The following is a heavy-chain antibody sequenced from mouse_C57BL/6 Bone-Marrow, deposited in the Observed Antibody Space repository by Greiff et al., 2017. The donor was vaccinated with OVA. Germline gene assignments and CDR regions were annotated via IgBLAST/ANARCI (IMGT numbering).Heavy chain of an antibody. V-gene: IGHV6-6*01. CDR2: IRNKANNHAT. D-gene: IGHD1-1*01. Sequence: EVHLVESGGGLVQPGGSMKLSCAASGFTFSDAWMDWVRQSPEKGLEWVAEIRNKANNHATYYAESVKGRFTISRDDSKSSVYLQMNSLRAEDTGIYYCTSPYYYGSSHYYAMDYWGQGTSVTVSS. J-gene: IGHJ4*01. CDR1: GFTFSDAW. CDR3: TSPYYYGSSHYYAMDY.